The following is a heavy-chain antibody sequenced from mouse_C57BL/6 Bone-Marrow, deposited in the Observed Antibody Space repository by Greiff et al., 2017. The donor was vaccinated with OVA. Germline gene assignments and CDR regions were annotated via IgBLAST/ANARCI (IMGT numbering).Heavy chain of an antibody. V-gene: IGHV5-12*01. D-gene: IGHD1-1*01. J-gene: IGHJ1*03. CDR1: GFPFSDYY. Sequence: EVMLVESGGGFVQPGGSLKLSCAASGFPFSDYYLYWVRHTPEKRLAWVAYISNGGGSTSYPDTVTGRFSFARDNAKNTLYLQMSRLKSEESAVYYCARQRYGSSYPYWYFDVWGTGTTVTVSS. CDR2: ISNGGGST. CDR3: ARQRYGSSYPYWYFDV.